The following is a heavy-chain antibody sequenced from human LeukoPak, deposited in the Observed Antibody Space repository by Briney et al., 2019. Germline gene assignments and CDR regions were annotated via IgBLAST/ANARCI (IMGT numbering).Heavy chain of an antibody. J-gene: IGHJ4*02. V-gene: IGHV4-59*01. Sequence: PSETLSLTCTVSGGSISSYYWSWIRQPPGKGLEWIGYIYYSGSTNYNPSLKSRVTISVDTSKNQFSLKLSSVTAADTAVYYCARGGSSFGCWGQGTLVTVSS. CDR2: IYYSGST. CDR3: ARGGSSFGC. CDR1: GGSISSYY. D-gene: IGHD1-26*01.